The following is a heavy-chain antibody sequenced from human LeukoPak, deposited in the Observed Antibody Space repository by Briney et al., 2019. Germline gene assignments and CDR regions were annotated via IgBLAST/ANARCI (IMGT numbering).Heavy chain of an antibody. J-gene: IGHJ6*02. CDR1: GCTFSNYG. Sequence: GGFLRLSCAASGCTFSNYGSNWARKAPGKGLVWVSRINSDGSRTNYADSVKGRFTISRDNAKNTLYLQMNSLRAEDTAVYYCARDTATGLDVWSQGTTVTVSS. V-gene: IGHV3-74*01. CDR3: ARDTATGLDV. CDR2: INSDGSRT. D-gene: IGHD2-21*02.